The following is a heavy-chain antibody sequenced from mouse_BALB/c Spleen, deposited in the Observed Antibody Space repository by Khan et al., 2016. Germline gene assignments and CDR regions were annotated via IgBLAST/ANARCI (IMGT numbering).Heavy chain of an antibody. J-gene: IGHJ3*01. V-gene: IGHV10-1*02. CDR2: IRRKSNNYAT. CDR1: GFTFNTYA. D-gene: IGHD2-1*01. CDR3: VRQRGNYEAWFAY. Sequence: EGQRVESGGGLVQPKGSLKLSCAASGFTFNTYAMNWVRQAPGKGLEWVARIRRKSNNYATYYADSVKDRFTISRDDSQSMLYLQMNNLKTEDTAMYYCVRQRGNYEAWFAYWGQGTLVTVSA.